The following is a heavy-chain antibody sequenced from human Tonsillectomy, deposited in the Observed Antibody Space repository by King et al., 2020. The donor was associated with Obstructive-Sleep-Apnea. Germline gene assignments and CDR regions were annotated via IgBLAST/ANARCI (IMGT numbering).Heavy chain of an antibody. CDR1: GGSFIGYY. CDR3: GVIAVADYYYYGMDV. Sequence: VQLQQWGAGLLKPSGTLSLTCAVYGGSFIGYYWCLVRQPPGKGLEWIGEVNHSGSTNYNPSLKRRVNISVDTSKTQFSLKLSPVTAADTAVYYCGVIAVADYYYYGMDVWGQGTTVTVSS. D-gene: IGHD6-19*01. CDR2: VNHSGST. V-gene: IGHV4-34*01. J-gene: IGHJ6*02.